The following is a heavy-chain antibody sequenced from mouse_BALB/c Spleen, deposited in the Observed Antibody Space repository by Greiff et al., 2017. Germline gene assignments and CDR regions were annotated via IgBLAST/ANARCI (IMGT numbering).Heavy chain of an antibody. CDR1: GYAFTNYL. D-gene: IGHD3-2*01. J-gene: IGHJ3*01. Sequence: QVQLQQSGAELVRPGTSVKVSCKASGYAFTNYLIEWVKQRPGQGLEWIGVINPGSGGTNYNEKFKGKATLTADKSSSTAYMQLSSLTSDDSAVYFCARRDSSGYIFAYWGQGTLVTVSA. V-gene: IGHV1-54*01. CDR2: INPGSGGT. CDR3: ARRDSSGYIFAY.